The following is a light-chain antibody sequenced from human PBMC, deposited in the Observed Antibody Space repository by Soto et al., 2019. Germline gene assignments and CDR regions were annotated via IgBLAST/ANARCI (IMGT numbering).Light chain of an antibody. CDR1: SSDVGDYNY. V-gene: IGLV2-11*01. CDR3: SSYAGSYTSWV. CDR2: DVN. J-gene: IGLJ3*02. Sequence: QSALTQPRSVSGSPGQSVTISCTGTSSDVGDYNYVSWYQQHPGKAPKLLIYDVNKRPSGVPDRFSGSKSGNTASLTISGLQAEDEADYYCSSYAGSYTSWVFGGGTKVTVL.